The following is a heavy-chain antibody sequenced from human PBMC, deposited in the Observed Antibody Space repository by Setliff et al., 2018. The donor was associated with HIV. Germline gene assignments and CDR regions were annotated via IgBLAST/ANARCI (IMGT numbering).Heavy chain of an antibody. J-gene: IGHJ4*02. CDR3: ARGLGNFVPDLIGYFDY. Sequence: RASVKVSCKASGGTFSSYALSWVRQAPGQGLEWMGGIIPILGPANYAQKFQGRVTITAGEYTTTSYMELRNLRSEDTAIYYCARGLGNFVPDLIGYFDYWGQGTLVTVSS. V-gene: IGHV1-69*13. CDR2: IIPILGPA. CDR1: GGTFSSYA. D-gene: IGHD3-3*02.